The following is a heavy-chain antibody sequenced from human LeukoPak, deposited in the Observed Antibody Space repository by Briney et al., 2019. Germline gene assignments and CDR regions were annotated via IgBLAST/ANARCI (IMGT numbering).Heavy chain of an antibody. CDR3: ARSQNYYGSGDY. V-gene: IGHV4-61*03. D-gene: IGHD3-10*01. CDR1: RDSVSNGNYY. J-gene: IGHJ4*02. Sequence: PSETLSLTCTVSRDSVSNGNYYWSWLRQPPGKALEWIGYIYYTGNTYYNPSLEGRVTISVDTSRNHFSVKLSSVTAADTAVYYCARSQNYYGSGDYWSQGTLVTVSS. CDR2: IYYTGNT.